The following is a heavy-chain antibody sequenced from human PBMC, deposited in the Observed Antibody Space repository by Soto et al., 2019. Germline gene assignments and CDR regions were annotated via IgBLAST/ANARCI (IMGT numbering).Heavy chain of an antibody. Sequence: SETLSLTCSVSGGSLTSNSYYWGWIRQPPGKGLEWIGSFYYSQSTYFNPSLKSRVTISVETSENQYSLKLSAVTAADTAVYYCASRSTVTYDYWGQGILVTVSS. CDR3: ASRSTVTYDY. CDR1: GGSLTSNSYY. V-gene: IGHV4-39*01. CDR2: FYYSQST. D-gene: IGHD4-17*01. J-gene: IGHJ4*02.